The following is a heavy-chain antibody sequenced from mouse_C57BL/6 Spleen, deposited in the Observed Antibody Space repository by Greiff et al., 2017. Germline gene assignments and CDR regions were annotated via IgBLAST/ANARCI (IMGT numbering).Heavy chain of an antibody. V-gene: IGHV14-2*01. CDR3: AYYYGRDYYAMDY. D-gene: IGHD1-1*01. Sequence: EVMLVESGAELVKPGASVKLSCTASGFNIKDYYMHWVKQRTEQGLEWIGRIDPEDGETKYAPTFQGKATITADTSSNTAYLQLSSLTSEDTAVYYCAYYYGRDYYAMDYWGQGTSVTVSS. J-gene: IGHJ4*01. CDR1: GFNIKDYY. CDR2: IDPEDGET.